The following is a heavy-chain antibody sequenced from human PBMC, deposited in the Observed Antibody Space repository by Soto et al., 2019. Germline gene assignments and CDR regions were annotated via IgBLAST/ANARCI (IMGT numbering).Heavy chain of an antibody. CDR3: ARVPGYSIGDL. D-gene: IGHD2-21*01. CDR2: INAGNGNT. Sequence: QVQLVQSGAEVKKPGASVKVSCKASGYTFTSYAMHWVRQAPGQRLEWMGWINAGNGNTKYSQKFQGRVTITRNTSASTAYMELSSLRSEDTAVYYCARVPGYSIGDLWGRGTLVTVSS. CDR1: GYTFTSYA. V-gene: IGHV1-3*01. J-gene: IGHJ2*01.